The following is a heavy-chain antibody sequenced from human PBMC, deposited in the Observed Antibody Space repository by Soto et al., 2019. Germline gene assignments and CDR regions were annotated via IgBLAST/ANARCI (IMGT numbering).Heavy chain of an antibody. CDR2: LSDDGSNK. CDR3: ARHLSHLKYGWFDP. CDR1: GFTFSNYA. J-gene: IGHJ5*02. Sequence: QEQLVESGGGVVQPGRSLRLSCAASGFTFSNYAFHWVRQAPGKGLEWVAILSDDGSNKDYAGSVKGRFAISRDNSKNPLYLQMNSLRVEDTAVYYCARHLSHLKYGWFDPWGQGTLVTVSS. D-gene: IGHD3-3*02. V-gene: IGHV3-30*09.